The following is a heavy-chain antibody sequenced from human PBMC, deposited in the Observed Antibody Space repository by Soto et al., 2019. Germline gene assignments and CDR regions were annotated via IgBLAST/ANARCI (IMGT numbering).Heavy chain of an antibody. J-gene: IGHJ6*02. CDR3: TRGPYYRGDYVYYYYGMDV. Sequence: AGGSLRLSCTASGFTFGDYAMSWVRQAPGKGLEWVGFIRSKAYGGTTEYAASVKGRFTISRDDSKSIAYLQMNSLKTEDTAVYYCTRGPYYRGDYVYYYYGMDVWGQGTTVTVS. CDR2: IRSKAYGGTT. CDR1: GFTFGDYA. D-gene: IGHD4-17*01. V-gene: IGHV3-49*04.